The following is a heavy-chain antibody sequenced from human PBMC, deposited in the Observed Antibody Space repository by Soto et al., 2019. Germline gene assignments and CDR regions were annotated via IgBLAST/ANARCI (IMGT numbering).Heavy chain of an antibody. CDR2: ISSSGTTI. Sequence: EVLLVESGGGMVQPGGSLRLSCAASGFTFSSYEMNWVRQAPGKGLEWVSYISSSGTTIYYADSVKGRFTISRDNAKNSLYLQMNSLRAEDTAVYYSASSQGWFEFWGQGTLVTVST. CDR1: GFTFSSYE. J-gene: IGHJ5*01. V-gene: IGHV3-48*03. CDR3: ASSQGWFEF.